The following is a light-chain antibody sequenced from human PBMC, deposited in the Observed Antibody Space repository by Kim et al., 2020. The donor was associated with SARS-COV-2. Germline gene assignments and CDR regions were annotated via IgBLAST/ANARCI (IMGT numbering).Light chain of an antibody. Sequence: GASVKRTCTLGSGHLTYAIAWHPQQPEKGPRYLMKVNSDGSHNKGDGIPDRFSGSSSGADRYLTISSLQSEDEADYYCQTWGTTVVFGGGTQLTVL. CDR3: QTWGTTVV. CDR1: SGHLTYA. J-gene: IGLJ2*01. V-gene: IGLV4-69*01. CDR2: VNSDGSH.